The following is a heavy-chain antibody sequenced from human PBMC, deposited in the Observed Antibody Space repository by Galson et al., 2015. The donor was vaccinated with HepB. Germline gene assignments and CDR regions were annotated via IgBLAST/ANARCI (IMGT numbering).Heavy chain of an antibody. V-gene: IGHV1-18*04. D-gene: IGHD3-10*01. J-gene: IGHJ4*02. Sequence: SVKVSCKASGYTFTSYGISWVRQAPGQGLEWMGWISAYNGNTNYAQKLQGRVTMTTDTSTSTAYMELRGLRSDDTAVYYCARATQYYYGSGSYYVYWGQGTLVTVSS. CDR1: GYTFTSYG. CDR3: ARATQYYYGSGSYYVY. CDR2: ISAYNGNT.